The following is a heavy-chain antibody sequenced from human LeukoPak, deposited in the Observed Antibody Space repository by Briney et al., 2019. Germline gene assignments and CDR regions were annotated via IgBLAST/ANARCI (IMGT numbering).Heavy chain of an antibody. CDR3: ARDVVGGGNFDY. V-gene: IGHV4-59*01. CDR2: SYYSGST. J-gene: IGHJ4*02. Sequence: SETLSLTCTVSGDSISSYYWSWIRQPPGKGLEWIGCSYYSGSTNYNPSLKSRVTISVDTSKNQFSLKLSSVSAADTAVYYCARDVVGGGNFDYWGQGTLVTVSS. CDR1: GDSISSYY. D-gene: IGHD1-26*01.